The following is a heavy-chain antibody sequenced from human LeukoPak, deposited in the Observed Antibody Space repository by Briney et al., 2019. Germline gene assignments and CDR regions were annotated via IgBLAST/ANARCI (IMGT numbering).Heavy chain of an antibody. D-gene: IGHD2-2*01. V-gene: IGHV4-59*01. Sequence: TSETLPLTCTVSGGSISNYYWTWIRQPPGKGLEWIGYVYYSGSTNYNPSLKSRVTISVDTSKNQFSLKLSSVTAADTAVYYCARSKYHLLYWGQGTLVTVSS. CDR1: GGSISNYY. J-gene: IGHJ4*02. CDR2: VYYSGST. CDR3: ARSKYHLLY.